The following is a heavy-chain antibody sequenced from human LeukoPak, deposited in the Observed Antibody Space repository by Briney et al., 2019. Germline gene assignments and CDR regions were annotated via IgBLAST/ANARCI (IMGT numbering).Heavy chain of an antibody. Sequence: SETLSLTCTVSGGSISSSSYYWGWIRQPPGKGLEWIGSIYYSGSTYYNPSLKSRVTISVDTSKNQFSLKLSSVTAADTAVYYCARVVAVAGQTFDYWGQGTLVTVSS. CDR3: ARVVAVAGQTFDY. CDR1: GGSISSSSYY. J-gene: IGHJ4*02. V-gene: IGHV4-39*07. D-gene: IGHD6-19*01. CDR2: IYYSGST.